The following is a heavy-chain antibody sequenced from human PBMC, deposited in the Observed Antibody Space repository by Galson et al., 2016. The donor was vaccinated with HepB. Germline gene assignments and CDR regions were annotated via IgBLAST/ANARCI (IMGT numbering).Heavy chain of an antibody. CDR3: ARSGTDYSYYGMDV. CDR2: ISFDGTKK. Sequence: SLRLSCAASGFTFSSYALHWVRQAPGKGLEWVAVISFDGTKKYYAGSVKGRFTISRDNSKYTVYLQMSSLRTDDTAVYYCARSGTDYSYYGMDVWGQGTTVTVS. CDR1: GFTFSSYA. D-gene: IGHD1-1*01. J-gene: IGHJ6*02. V-gene: IGHV3-30*04.